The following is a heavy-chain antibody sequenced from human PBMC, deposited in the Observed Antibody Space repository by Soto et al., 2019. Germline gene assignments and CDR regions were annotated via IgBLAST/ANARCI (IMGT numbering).Heavy chain of an antibody. J-gene: IGHJ4*02. V-gene: IGHV3-30*18. CDR1: GFTFSSYG. CDR3: AKDLPVPSYFDY. D-gene: IGHD3-10*01. Sequence: GGSLRLSCAASGFTFSSYGMHWVRQAPGKGLEWVAVISYDGSNKYYADSVKGRFTISRDNSKNTLYLQMNSLRAEGTAVYYCAKDLPVPSYFDYWGQGTLVTVSS. CDR2: ISYDGSNK.